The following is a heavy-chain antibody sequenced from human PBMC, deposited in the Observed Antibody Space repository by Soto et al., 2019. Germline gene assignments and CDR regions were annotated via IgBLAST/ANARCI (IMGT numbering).Heavy chain of an antibody. CDR2: ISGSGGST. CDR3: AKDRAFYCSGGSCSINGMDV. J-gene: IGHJ6*02. Sequence: PGGSLRLSCAASGFTFSSYAMSWVRQAPGKGLEWVSAISGSGGSTYYADSVKGRFTISRYNSKNTLYLQINSLRAEDTAVYYCAKDRAFYCSGGSCSINGMDVWGQGTTVTVSS. CDR1: GFTFSSYA. V-gene: IGHV3-23*01. D-gene: IGHD2-15*01.